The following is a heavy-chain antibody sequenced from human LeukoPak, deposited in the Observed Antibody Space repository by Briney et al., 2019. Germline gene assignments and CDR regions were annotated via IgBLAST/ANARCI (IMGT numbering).Heavy chain of an antibody. CDR3: ARGTVSAPDY. Sequence: GGSLRLSCAASGFSVSNTYMSWVRQAPGKGLEWVSIISSCGNTYYAASVKGRFTISRDNSKNTLYLQMNRLRPEDTAVYYCARGTVSAPDYWGQGTLVTVSS. J-gene: IGHJ4*02. CDR1: GFSVSNTY. CDR2: ISSCGNT. D-gene: IGHD4-17*01. V-gene: IGHV3-53*01.